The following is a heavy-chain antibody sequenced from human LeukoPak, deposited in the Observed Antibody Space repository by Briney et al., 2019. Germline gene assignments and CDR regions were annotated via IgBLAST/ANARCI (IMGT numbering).Heavy chain of an antibody. CDR2: IYHSGST. J-gene: IGHJ4*02. Sequence: SETLSLTCGVAGYTISSDYYWGWIRQPPRKGLEWIVNIYHSGSTYYNPSLESRVTISIDTSKNQFTLKLSSVTAADTAVYYCARLFLMGSTPHYFDYWGQGTLVTVSS. D-gene: IGHD2-8*01. CDR1: GYTISSDYY. V-gene: IGHV4-38-2*01. CDR3: ARLFLMGSTPHYFDY.